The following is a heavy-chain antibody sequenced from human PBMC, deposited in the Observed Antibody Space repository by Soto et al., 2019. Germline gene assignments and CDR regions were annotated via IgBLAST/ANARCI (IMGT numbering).Heavy chain of an antibody. CDR3: ARLETGTTAFDI. CDR1: GGSFSGYY. Sequence: TSETLSLTCAVYGGSFSGYYWSWIRQPPGKGLEWIGEINHSGSTNYNPSLKSRVTISVDTSKNQFSLKLSSVTAADTAVYYCARLETGTTAFDIWGQGTMVTV. CDR2: INHSGST. J-gene: IGHJ3*02. V-gene: IGHV4-34*01. D-gene: IGHD1-7*01.